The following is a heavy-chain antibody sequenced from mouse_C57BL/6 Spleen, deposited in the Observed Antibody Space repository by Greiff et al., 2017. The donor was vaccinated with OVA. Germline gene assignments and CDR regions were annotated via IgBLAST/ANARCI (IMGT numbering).Heavy chain of an antibody. CDR1: GFNIKDYY. Sequence: VQLKQSGAELVKPGASVTLSSTASGFNIKDYYMHWVKQRTEQGLEWIGRIDPEDGETKYAPKFQGKATITADTSSNTAYLQLSSRTSEDTAVYYCAYYYYGSSHAWFAYWGQGTLVTVSA. D-gene: IGHD1-1*01. V-gene: IGHV14-2*01. J-gene: IGHJ3*01. CDR2: IDPEDGET. CDR3: AYYYYGSSHAWFAY.